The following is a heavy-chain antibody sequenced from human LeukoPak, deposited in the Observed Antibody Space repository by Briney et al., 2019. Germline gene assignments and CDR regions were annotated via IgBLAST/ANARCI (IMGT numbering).Heavy chain of an antibody. CDR2: IYSGGST. J-gene: IGHJ6*01. CDR1: GFTVSSSY. D-gene: IGHD6-13*01. Sequence: GGSLRLSCAASGFTVSSSYMSWVRQAPGKGLEWVSVIYSGGSTYYADSVKGRFTISRDNSKNTPYLQMNSLRAEDTVVYYCARPLVYYYYGMDVWGQGTTVTVSS. V-gene: IGHV3-66*04. CDR3: ARPLVYYYYGMDV.